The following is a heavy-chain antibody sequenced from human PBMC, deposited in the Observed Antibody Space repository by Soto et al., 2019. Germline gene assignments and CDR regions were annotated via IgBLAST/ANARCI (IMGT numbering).Heavy chain of an antibody. Sequence: GSLRLSCAASGFTFSGSAMHWVRQASGKGLEWVGRIRSKANSYAAAYAASVKGRFTISRDDSKNTAYLQMNSLKTEDTAVYYCTRLTVELGLDYWGQGTLVTVSS. V-gene: IGHV3-73*01. CDR1: GFTFSGSA. CDR2: IRSKANSYAA. D-gene: IGHD1-26*01. CDR3: TRLTVELGLDY. J-gene: IGHJ4*02.